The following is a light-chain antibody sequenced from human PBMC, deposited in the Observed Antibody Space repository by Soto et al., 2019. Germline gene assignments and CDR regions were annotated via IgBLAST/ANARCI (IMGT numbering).Light chain of an antibody. CDR2: EVS. V-gene: IGLV2-14*01. J-gene: IGLJ1*01. Sequence: QSALTQPASVSGSPGQSITISCTGTSSDVGGYNYVSWYQQHPGKAPKLMIYEVSNRPSGVSNRFSGSKSGNTASLTISGLQAEDEADYCCSSYTSSSTLPYVFGTGTKLTVL. CDR1: SSDVGGYNY. CDR3: SSYTSSSTLPYV.